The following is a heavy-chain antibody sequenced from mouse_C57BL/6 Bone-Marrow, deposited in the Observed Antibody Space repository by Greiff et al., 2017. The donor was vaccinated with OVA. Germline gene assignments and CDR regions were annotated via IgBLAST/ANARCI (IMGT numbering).Heavy chain of an antibody. CDR3: ARNSITHGSSYAMDY. CDR2: ISSGGSYT. Sequence: EVQLVESGGDLVKPGGSLKLSCAASGFTFSSYGMSWVRQTPDKRLEWVATISSGGSYTYYPDSVKGRFTISRDNAKNTLYLQMSSLKSEDTAMYYCARNSITHGSSYAMDYWGQGTSVTVSS. J-gene: IGHJ4*01. V-gene: IGHV5-6*01. CDR1: GFTFSSYG. D-gene: IGHD1-1*01.